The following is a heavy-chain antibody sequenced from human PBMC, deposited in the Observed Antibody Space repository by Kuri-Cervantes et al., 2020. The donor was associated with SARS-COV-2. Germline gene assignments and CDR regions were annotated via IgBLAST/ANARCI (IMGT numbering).Heavy chain of an antibody. CDR2: IKQDGSEK. D-gene: IGHD6-19*01. J-gene: IGHJ4*02. Sequence: GESLKISCAASGFTFSSYSMNWVRQAPGKGLEWVANIKQDGSEKYYVDSVKGRFTISRDNAKNSLYLQMNSLRAEDTAVYYCARDGAVAVYFDYWGQGTLVTVSS. V-gene: IGHV3-7*01. CDR1: GFTFSSYS. CDR3: ARDGAVAVYFDY.